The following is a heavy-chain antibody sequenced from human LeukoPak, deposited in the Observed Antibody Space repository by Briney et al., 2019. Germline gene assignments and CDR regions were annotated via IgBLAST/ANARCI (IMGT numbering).Heavy chain of an antibody. D-gene: IGHD3-10*01. CDR3: ASGPTMVRGVRPIDY. V-gene: IGHV3-74*01. CDR1: GFTFSSYW. J-gene: IGHJ4*02. Sequence: GGSLRLSCAASGFTFSSYWMHWVRQAPGKGLVWVSRINSEGSSTSYADSVKGRFTISRDNAKNTLYLQMNSLRAEDTAVYYCASGPTMVRGVRPIDYWGQGTLVTVSS. CDR2: INSEGSST.